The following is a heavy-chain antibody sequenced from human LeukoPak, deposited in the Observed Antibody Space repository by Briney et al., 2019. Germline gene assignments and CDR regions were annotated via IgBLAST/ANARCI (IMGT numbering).Heavy chain of an antibody. CDR2: MYLSGTT. V-gene: IGHV4-4*02. J-gene: IGHJ4*02. Sequence: SETLSLTCTVSGDSINSLDLWSWVRQPPGKGLEWIGEMYLSGTTHSNPSVKSRVAISIDKSKNQFFLNLSSVTAADTAVYYCAGLVGRYSSGLYYYYFDYWGQGTLVTVSS. CDR1: GDSINSLDL. CDR3: AGLVGRYSSGLYYYYFDY. D-gene: IGHD3-22*01.